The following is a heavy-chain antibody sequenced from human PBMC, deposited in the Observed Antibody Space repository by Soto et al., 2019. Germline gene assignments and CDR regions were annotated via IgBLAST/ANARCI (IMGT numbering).Heavy chain of an antibody. Sequence: QVQLVQSGAEVKKPGASVKVSCKASGYTFTSYGISWVRQAPGQGLEWMGWISAYNGNTNYAQKLQGRVTMTTDTPTCTASLDLRRPGSGETAVYSWARGGGVYYDFWSGYTSPPNGFDTWGQGTLVTVSS. CDR1: GYTFTSYG. J-gene: IGHJ5*02. V-gene: IGHV1-18*01. CDR2: ISAYNGNT. D-gene: IGHD3-3*01. CDR3: ARGGGVYYDFWSGYTSPPNGFDT.